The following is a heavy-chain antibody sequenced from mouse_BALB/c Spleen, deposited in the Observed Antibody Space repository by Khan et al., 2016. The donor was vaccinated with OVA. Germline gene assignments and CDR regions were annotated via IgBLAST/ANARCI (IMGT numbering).Heavy chain of an antibody. CDR1: GYTFTSYT. Sequence: QVQLQQSGAELARPGASVKMSCKASGYTFTSYTIHWIKQRPGQGLEWIGYINPSSGYTNYNQKFKDKATLTADKSSTTASMQMSSLTSDDSAVDYWARDGAYYRNEGWFAYWGQGTLVTVSA. J-gene: IGHJ3*01. V-gene: IGHV1-4*01. D-gene: IGHD2-14*01. CDR2: INPSSGYT. CDR3: ARDGAYYRNEGWFAY.